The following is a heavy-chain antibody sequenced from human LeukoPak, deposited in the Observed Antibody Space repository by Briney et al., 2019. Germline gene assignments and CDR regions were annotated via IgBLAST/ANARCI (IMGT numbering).Heavy chain of an antibody. CDR3: ATYRQVLLPFES. CDR2: IFQGGGEI. CDR1: GFTFSSFA. J-gene: IGHJ4*02. V-gene: IGHV3-23*03. D-gene: IGHD5-18*01. Sequence: PGGPLRLSCAASGFTFSSFAMIWVRQPPGKGLEWVSSIFQGGGEIHYADSVRGRFTISRDNSRSTLFLQMNSLRVEDTAIYYCATYRQVLLPFESWGQGTLVTVSS.